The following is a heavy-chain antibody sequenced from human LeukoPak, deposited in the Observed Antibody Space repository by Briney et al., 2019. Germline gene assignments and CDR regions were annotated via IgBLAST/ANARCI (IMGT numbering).Heavy chain of an antibody. J-gene: IGHJ6*03. CDR1: GFSFSNYG. D-gene: IGHD6-13*01. Sequence: GRSLRLSCAASGFSFSNYGMHWVRQASGKGVEWVAVIWSDGSNKNYADSVEGRFTISRDNSKNTLYVQMNSLRAEDTAVYYCARGDVAAAKTNYFYYMDVWGKGTTVTVSS. V-gene: IGHV3-33*01. CDR3: ARGDVAAAKTNYFYYMDV. CDR2: IWSDGSNK.